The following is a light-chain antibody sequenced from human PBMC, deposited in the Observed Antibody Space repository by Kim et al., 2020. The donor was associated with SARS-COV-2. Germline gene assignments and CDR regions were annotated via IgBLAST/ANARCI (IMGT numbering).Light chain of an antibody. CDR1: NIGSKS. V-gene: IGLV3-21*04. J-gene: IGLJ2*01. CDR2: YGS. Sequence: GKTGRICWWCNNIGSKSVSWYEHEPGQAPVLVIYYGSERPSGFPGRFSGSSSGNTATLTISRVEAGDEADYYCQVWDSSSDHPGVVFGGGTQLTVL. CDR3: QVWDSSSDHPGVV.